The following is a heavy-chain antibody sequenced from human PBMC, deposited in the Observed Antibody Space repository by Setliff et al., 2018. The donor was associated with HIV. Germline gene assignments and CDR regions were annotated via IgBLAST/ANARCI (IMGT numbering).Heavy chain of an antibody. CDR1: GGSFSGYY. J-gene: IGHJ4*02. CDR3: ATFDYYDSSGFYYGGGH. CDR2: ITHSGSA. D-gene: IGHD3-22*01. V-gene: IGHV4-34*01. Sequence: PSETLSLTCAVYGGSFSGYYCWSWIRQSPGERLEWIGDITHSGSAEYSPSFRSRVTIPVDTSKNQFSLKLNSVTAADTAVYYCATFDYYDSSGFYYGGGHWGQGTLVTVSS.